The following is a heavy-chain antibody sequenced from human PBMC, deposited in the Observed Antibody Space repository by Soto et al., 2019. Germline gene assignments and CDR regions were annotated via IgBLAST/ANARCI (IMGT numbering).Heavy chain of an antibody. Sequence: QITLKESGPTLVMPTQTLTLTCSFSGFSLTTTAVGVGWIRQPPGKALEWLALIYWNDNEHYSPSLRSRLSITKDTSKNQVVLRMTDMDPVDTATYYCAHALFYADYDSYFDLWGRRTLVTVSS. D-gene: IGHD4-17*01. V-gene: IGHV2-5*01. CDR1: GFSLTTTAVG. J-gene: IGHJ2*01. CDR2: IYWNDNE. CDR3: AHALFYADYDSYFDL.